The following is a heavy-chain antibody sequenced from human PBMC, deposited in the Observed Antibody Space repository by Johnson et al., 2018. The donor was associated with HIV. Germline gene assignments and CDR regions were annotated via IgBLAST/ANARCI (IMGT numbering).Heavy chain of an antibody. Sequence: MQLVESGGGLIQPGGSLRLSCAASGFTVSSNYMSWVRQAPAKGLEWVSVIYSGGSTYYADSVKGRFTISRDNSKNTLYLQMNSLRAEDTAVYYCARVALVVYAFDIWGQGTMVTVSS. CDR1: GFTVSSNY. CDR2: IYSGGST. D-gene: IGHD2-15*01. CDR3: ARVALVVYAFDI. V-gene: IGHV3-66*03. J-gene: IGHJ3*02.